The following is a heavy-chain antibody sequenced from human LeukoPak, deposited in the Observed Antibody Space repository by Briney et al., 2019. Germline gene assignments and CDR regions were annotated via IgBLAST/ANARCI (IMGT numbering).Heavy chain of an antibody. D-gene: IGHD1-26*01. J-gene: IGHJ4*02. CDR1: GGSISSSGHF. CDR2: IYNGGTT. CDR3: ARGPHGRQVDF. Sequence: SETLSLTCTVSGGSISSSGHFWGWIRLPPGKGLEWIGTIYNGGTTYNNPSLRSRVTISVDTSKNQLSLKLNSVTAADTAVYYCARGPHGRQVDFWGQGTLVTVSS. V-gene: IGHV4-39*01.